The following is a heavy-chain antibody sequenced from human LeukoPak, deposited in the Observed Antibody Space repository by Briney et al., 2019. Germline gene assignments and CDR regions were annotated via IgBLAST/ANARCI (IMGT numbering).Heavy chain of an antibody. CDR3: GRDRGYSYGDY. J-gene: IGHJ4*02. CDR2: ISSSGSTI. CDR1: GFTFSSYG. D-gene: IGHD5-18*01. Sequence: PGGSLRLSCAASGFTFSSYGMNWVRQAPGKGLEWVSYISSSGSTIFYADSVKGRFTISRDNAKNSLYLQMNSLRADDTAVYYCGRDRGYSYGDYWGQGTLVTVSS. V-gene: IGHV3-48*04.